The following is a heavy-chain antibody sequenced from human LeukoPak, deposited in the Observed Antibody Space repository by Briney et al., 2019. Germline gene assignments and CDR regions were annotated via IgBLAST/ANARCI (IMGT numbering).Heavy chain of an antibody. V-gene: IGHV3-23*01. Sequence: GGSLRLSCAASGFTFSSYWMSWVRQAPGKGLEWVSTISGSGDRTYYADSVKGRFTISRDNSKNTLLLHMNSLRAEDTAVYSCAKGYYGSGSYGWFDYWGQGTLVTVSS. CDR1: GFTFSSYW. D-gene: IGHD3-10*01. J-gene: IGHJ4*02. CDR2: ISGSGDRT. CDR3: AKGYYGSGSYGWFDY.